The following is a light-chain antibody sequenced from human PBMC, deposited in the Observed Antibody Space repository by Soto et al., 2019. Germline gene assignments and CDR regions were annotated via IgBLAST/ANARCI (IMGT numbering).Light chain of an antibody. CDR1: QSVGSR. Sequence: DTVLTQSPPTLSLSPGERATLSCRASQSVGSRLAWYRQKPGQAPRLLIYDASNRATGIPPRFSGSGSGTDFTLTISSLEPEDFAIYFCQQRSIWPPLFTFGRGTRVEI. J-gene: IGKJ3*01. CDR3: QQRSIWPPLFT. CDR2: DAS. V-gene: IGKV3-11*01.